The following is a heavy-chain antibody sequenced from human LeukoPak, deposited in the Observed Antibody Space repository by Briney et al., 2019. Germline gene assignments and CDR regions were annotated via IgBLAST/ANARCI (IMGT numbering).Heavy chain of an antibody. CDR1: GFTFSSYW. J-gene: IGHJ4*02. V-gene: IGHV3-74*01. CDR2: INSDGSST. Sequence: PGGSLRLSCAASGFTFSSYWMHWVRQAPGKGLVWVSRINSDGSSTSYADSVKGRLTISRDNAKNTLYLQMNSLRAEDTAVYYCARLPYCSGGSCYGYWGQGTLVTVSS. CDR3: ARLPYCSGGSCYGY. D-gene: IGHD2-15*01.